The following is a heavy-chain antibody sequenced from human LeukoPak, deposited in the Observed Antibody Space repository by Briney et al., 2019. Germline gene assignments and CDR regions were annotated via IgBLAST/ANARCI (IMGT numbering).Heavy chain of an antibody. CDR2: IYTSGST. V-gene: IGHV4-61*02. J-gene: IGHJ4*02. CDR1: GGSISSGSYY. Sequence: SQTLSLTCTVSGGSISSGSYYWSWIRQPAGKGLEWIGRIYTSGSTNYNPSLKSRVTISVDTSKNQFSLKLSSVTAADTAVYYCARDRPGGSSLDYWGQGTLVTVSS. CDR3: ARDRPGGSSLDY. D-gene: IGHD6-13*01.